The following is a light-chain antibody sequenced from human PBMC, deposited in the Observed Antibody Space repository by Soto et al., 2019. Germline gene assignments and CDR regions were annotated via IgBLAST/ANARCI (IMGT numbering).Light chain of an antibody. Sequence: DIQMTQSPSSLSAFVGDRVTITCRASQSIRSHLNWYQQKPGKAPKLLIYGASNLQSGVPSRFSGSGSGTDFTLTISSLQPEDFATYYCHHSYDTPWTFGQETKVEIK. CDR2: GAS. CDR3: HHSYDTPWT. CDR1: QSIRSH. J-gene: IGKJ1*01. V-gene: IGKV1-39*01.